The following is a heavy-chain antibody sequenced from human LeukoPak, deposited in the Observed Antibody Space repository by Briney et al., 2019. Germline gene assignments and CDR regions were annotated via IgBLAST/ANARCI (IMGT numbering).Heavy chain of an antibody. V-gene: IGHV1-2*02. Sequence: ASVKVSCKASGYTFTGYYMHWVRQAPGQGLEWMGWINPNSGGTNYAQKFQGRVTMTRDTSISTAYMELSRLRSDDTAVYYCARESRMVRGVIITGWFDPWGQGTLVTVPS. J-gene: IGHJ5*02. CDR1: GYTFTGYY. CDR3: ARESRMVRGVIITGWFDP. D-gene: IGHD3-10*01. CDR2: INPNSGGT.